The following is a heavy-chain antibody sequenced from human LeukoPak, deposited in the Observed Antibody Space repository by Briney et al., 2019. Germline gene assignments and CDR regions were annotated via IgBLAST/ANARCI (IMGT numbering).Heavy chain of an antibody. CDR3: ARCNYSDSYTNY. CDR2: IYPGDSDT. D-gene: IGHD3-22*01. CDR1: GYSFTTYW. V-gene: IGHV5-51*01. J-gene: IGHJ4*02. Sequence: NRGESLKISCKGSGYSFTTYWIAWVRQMPGKGLEWMGIIYPGDSDTRYSPSFQGQVTISADKSIITAYLQWSSLKASDTAMYYCARCNYSDSYTNYWGQGTLVTVSS.